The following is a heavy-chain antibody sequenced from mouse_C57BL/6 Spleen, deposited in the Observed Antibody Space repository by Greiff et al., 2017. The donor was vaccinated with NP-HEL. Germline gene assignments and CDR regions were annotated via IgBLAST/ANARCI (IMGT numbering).Heavy chain of an antibody. CDR1: GYAFSSSW. D-gene: IGHD1-1*01. J-gene: IGHJ1*03. V-gene: IGHV1-82*01. CDR2: IYPGDGDT. Sequence: VQLQQSGPELVKPGASVKISCKASGYAFSSSWMNWVKQRPGKGLEWIGRIYPGDGDTNYNGKFKGKATLTADKSSSTAYMQLSSLTSEDSAVYFCAKGTTGYFDVWGTGTTVTVSS. CDR3: AKGTTGYFDV.